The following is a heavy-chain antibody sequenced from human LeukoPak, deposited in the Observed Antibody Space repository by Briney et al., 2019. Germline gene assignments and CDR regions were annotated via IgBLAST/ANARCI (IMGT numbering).Heavy chain of an antibody. CDR2: ISSSGSTI. V-gene: IGHV3-48*03. Sequence: PGGSLRLSCAASGFTFSSYEMNWVRQAPGKGLEWVSYISSSGSTIYYADSVKGRFTISRDNAKNSLYLQMNSLRAEDTAVYYCAIDSWGSSSWYPYYYYYMDVWGKGTTVTISS. D-gene: IGHD6-13*01. CDR1: GFTFSSYE. CDR3: AIDSWGSSSWYPYYYYYMDV. J-gene: IGHJ6*03.